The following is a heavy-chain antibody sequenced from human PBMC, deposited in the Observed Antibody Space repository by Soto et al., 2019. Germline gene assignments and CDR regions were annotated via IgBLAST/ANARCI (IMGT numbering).Heavy chain of an antibody. CDR1: GATFNFYS. D-gene: IGHD3-10*01. J-gene: IGHJ4*02. CDR2: INPTLSLS. Sequence: QVQLVQSGAEVKKPGSSVRVSCKASGATFNFYSINWVRQAPGLGLEWMGRINPTLSLSNYAPRFQGRVTMTADKSTTTAYMELSSLRSEDTAMYYCASSYGSGYRAFDSWGQGALVTVSS. CDR3: ASSYGSGYRAFDS. V-gene: IGHV1-69*02.